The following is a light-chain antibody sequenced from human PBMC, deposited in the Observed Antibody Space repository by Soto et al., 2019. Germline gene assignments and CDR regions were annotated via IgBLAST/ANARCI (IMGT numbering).Light chain of an antibody. CDR1: SSDVGDYNF. J-gene: IGLJ1*01. Sequence: QSALTQPPSASGSPGQSATISCTGTSSDVGDYNFVSWYQQQSGKAPKLMIHEVSNRPSGVSNRFSGSKSGNTASLTISGLQAEDEADYYCSSYTSSRAYVFGIGTKLTVL. CDR2: EVS. CDR3: SSYTSSRAYV. V-gene: IGLV2-14*01.